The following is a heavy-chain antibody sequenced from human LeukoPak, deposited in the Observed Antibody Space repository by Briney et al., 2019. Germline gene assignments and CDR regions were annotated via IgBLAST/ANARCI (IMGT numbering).Heavy chain of an antibody. Sequence: GGSLRLSCTASGFTFSSYTMTWVRQAPGKGLKWVSTITTGDGNTYYADSVKGRFTVSRDDSKDTLYLQMNSLRAEDTAVYYCAKDGGLWVSAHWGDSWGRGTLVTVSS. CDR3: AKDGGLWVSAHWGDS. CDR2: ITTGDGNT. CDR1: GFTFSSYT. D-gene: IGHD7-27*01. V-gene: IGHV3-23*01. J-gene: IGHJ4*02.